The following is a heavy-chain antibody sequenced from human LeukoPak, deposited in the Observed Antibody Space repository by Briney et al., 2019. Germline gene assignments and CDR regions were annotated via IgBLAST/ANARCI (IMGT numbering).Heavy chain of an antibody. Sequence: ASVKVSCKASGYTFTSYYMHWVRQAPGQGLEWMGIINPSGGSTSYAQKFQGRVTMTRDTSTSTVYMELSSLRSEDTAVYYCAIDVGSCYFDLWGRGTLVTVSS. J-gene: IGHJ2*01. V-gene: IGHV1-46*01. CDR2: INPSGGST. CDR1: GYTFTSYY. D-gene: IGHD1-26*01. CDR3: AIDVGSCYFDL.